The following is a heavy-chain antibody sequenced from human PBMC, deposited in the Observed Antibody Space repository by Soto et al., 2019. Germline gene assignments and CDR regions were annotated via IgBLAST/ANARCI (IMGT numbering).Heavy chain of an antibody. CDR3: ARGRLAATYYYYYGMDV. CDR2: IIPIFGTA. D-gene: IGHD6-6*01. J-gene: IGHJ6*02. V-gene: IGHV1-69*01. Sequence: QVQLVQSGAEVKKPGSSVKVSCKASGGTFSSYAISWVRQATGQGLEWMGGIIPIFGTANYAQKFQGRVTITADESTSTAYMELSSLRSEDTAVYYCARGRLAATYYYYYGMDVWGQGTTVTVSS. CDR1: GGTFSSYA.